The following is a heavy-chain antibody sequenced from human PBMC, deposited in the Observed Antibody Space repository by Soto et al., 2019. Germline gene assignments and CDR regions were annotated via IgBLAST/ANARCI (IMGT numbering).Heavy chain of an antibody. CDR2: IYYNGNT. J-gene: IGHJ4*02. V-gene: IGHV4-39*07. CDR1: GGSISSSSYY. CDR3: ARDSPAAAPFDY. Sequence: RSLTCTVSGGSISSSSYYWGWIRQPPGKGLEWIGSIYYNGNTYYNPSLKSRVTISVDTSKNQFSLKLSSVTAADTAVYYCARDSPAAAPFDYWGQGTLVTVSS. D-gene: IGHD6-13*01.